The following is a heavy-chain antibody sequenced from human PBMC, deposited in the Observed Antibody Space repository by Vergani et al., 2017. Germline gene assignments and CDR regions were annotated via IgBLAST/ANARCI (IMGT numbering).Heavy chain of an antibody. D-gene: IGHD3-10*01. CDR2: IYPGDSDT. CDR1: GYKFTNYW. J-gene: IGHJ6*02. V-gene: IGHV5-51*01. CDR3: ARQVTMVRGVIGGMDV. Sequence: EVQLVQSGAEVKKPGESLKISCKGSGYKFTNYWIGWVRQMPGKGLEWMGIIYPGDSDTRYSPSFQGQVTISADKSISTAYLQWSSLKASDTAMYYCARQVTMVRGVIGGMDVWGQGTTVTVSS.